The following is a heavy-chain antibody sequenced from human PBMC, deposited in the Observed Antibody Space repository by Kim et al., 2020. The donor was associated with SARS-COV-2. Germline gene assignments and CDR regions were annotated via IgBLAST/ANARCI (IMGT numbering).Heavy chain of an antibody. J-gene: IGHJ6*02. V-gene: IGHV3-48*02. CDR2: ISSSSSTI. CDR1: GFTFSSYS. CDR3: ARAHGRSSTSYYYGMDV. Sequence: GGSLRLSCAASGFTFSSYSMNWVRQAPGKGLEWVSYISSSSSTIYYADSVKGRFTISRDNAKNSLYLQMNSLRDEDTAVYYCARAHGRSSTSYYYGMDVWGQGTTVTVSS. D-gene: IGHD2-2*01.